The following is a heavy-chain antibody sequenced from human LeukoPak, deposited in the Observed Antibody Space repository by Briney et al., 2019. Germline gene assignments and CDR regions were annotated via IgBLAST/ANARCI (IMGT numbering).Heavy chain of an antibody. V-gene: IGHV1-46*01. CDR3: ARDKQWLVPSSGMDV. J-gene: IGHJ6*02. D-gene: IGHD6-19*01. CDR1: GYTFTSYY. Sequence: ASVKVSCTASGYTFTSYYMHWVRQAPGQGLAWMGIINPSGGSTSYAQKFQGRVTMARDTSTSTVYMELSSLRSEDTAVYYCARDKQWLVPSSGMDVWGQGTTVTVSS. CDR2: INPSGGST.